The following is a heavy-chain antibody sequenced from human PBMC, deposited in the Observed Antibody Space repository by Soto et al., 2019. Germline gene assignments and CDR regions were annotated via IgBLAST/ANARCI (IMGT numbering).Heavy chain of an antibody. CDR3: ARGGYSGYGRGVDY. V-gene: IGHV4-39*01. CDR2: IYYSGST. J-gene: IGHJ4*02. Sequence: PSETLSLTCTVSGGSISSSSYYWGWIRQPPGKGLEWIGSIYYSGSTYYNPSLKSRVTISVDTSKNQFSLKLSSVTAADTAVCYCARGGYSGYGRGVDYWGQGTLVTVSS. D-gene: IGHD5-12*01. CDR1: GGSISSSSYY.